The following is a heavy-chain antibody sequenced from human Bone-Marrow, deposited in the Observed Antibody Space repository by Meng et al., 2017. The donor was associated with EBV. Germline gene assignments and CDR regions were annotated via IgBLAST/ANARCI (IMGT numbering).Heavy chain of an antibody. V-gene: IGHV1-69*01. Sequence: QVCRVQSGAEVKKPWSSVKGSCKASGGTFSSYAISWVRQAPGQGLEWMGGIIPIFGTANYAQKFQGRVTITADESTSTAYMELSSLRSEDTAVYYCARGAVRGVIHWFDPWGQGTLVTVSS. J-gene: IGHJ5*02. D-gene: IGHD3-10*01. CDR2: IIPIFGTA. CDR1: GGTFSSYA. CDR3: ARGAVRGVIHWFDP.